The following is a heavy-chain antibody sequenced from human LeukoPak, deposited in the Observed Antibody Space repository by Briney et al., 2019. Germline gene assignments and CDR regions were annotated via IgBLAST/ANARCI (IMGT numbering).Heavy chain of an antibody. Sequence: PSETLSLTCAVSGYSISSGYYWGWIRPPPGKELEWIGSMYHSGSTYYNPSLKSRVTISVDTSKNQFSLKLSSVTAADTAVYYCASPRRYYDFWSGPVGYYIDAWGKGTTVTVSS. V-gene: IGHV4-38-2*01. CDR3: ASPRRYYDFWSGPVGYYIDA. D-gene: IGHD3-3*01. CDR2: MYHSGST. CDR1: GYSISSGYY. J-gene: IGHJ6*03.